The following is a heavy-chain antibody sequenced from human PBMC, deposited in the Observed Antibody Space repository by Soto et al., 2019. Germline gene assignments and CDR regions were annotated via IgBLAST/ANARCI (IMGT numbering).Heavy chain of an antibody. J-gene: IGHJ4*02. CDR3: AKRESGSGRSPPLIGF. CDR2: VGGGGAHT. CDR1: GFTFSSFS. D-gene: IGHD3-10*01. Sequence: EVQLLESGGGLVQPGGSLRLSCAASGFTFSSFSMNWVRQAPGKGLEWVASVGGGGAHTFYADAVKVRFPISRDDSQNTLFLPLTSLSAEDTAFYFCAKRESGSGRSPPLIGFWGQGTLVTVSS. V-gene: IGHV3-23*01.